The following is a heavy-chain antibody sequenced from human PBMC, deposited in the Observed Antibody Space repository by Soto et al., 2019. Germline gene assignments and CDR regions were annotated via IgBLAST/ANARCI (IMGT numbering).Heavy chain of an antibody. Sequence: GGSLRLSCAASGFTFSSYGMHWVRQAPGKGLEWVAVISYDGSNKYYADSVKGRFTISRDNSKNTLYLQMNSLRAEATAAYYCAKDAETRRSWSQSYYGMDVWGQGTTVTVSS. CDR3: AKDAETRRSWSQSYYGMDV. CDR2: ISYDGSNK. J-gene: IGHJ6*02. V-gene: IGHV3-30*18. D-gene: IGHD6-13*01. CDR1: GFTFSSYG.